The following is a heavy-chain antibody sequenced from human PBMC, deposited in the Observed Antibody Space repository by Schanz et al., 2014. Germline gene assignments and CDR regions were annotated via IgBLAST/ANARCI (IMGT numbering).Heavy chain of an antibody. J-gene: IGHJ4*02. CDR2: ISASGGTT. V-gene: IGHV3-23*01. CDR1: GFTFSAYA. Sequence: EVQLLESGGGLVQPGGSLRLSCAASGFTFSAYAMTWVRQIPGKGLEWVSAISASGGTTYYADSVKGRFTISRVNSKNSLYLQMNSLRAEDTAVYYCARIGGSVFDYWAQGTLVTVSS. D-gene: IGHD3-10*01. CDR3: ARIGGSVFDY.